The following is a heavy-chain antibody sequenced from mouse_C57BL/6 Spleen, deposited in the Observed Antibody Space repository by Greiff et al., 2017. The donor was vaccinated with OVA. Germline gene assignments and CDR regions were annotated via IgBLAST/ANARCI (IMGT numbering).Heavy chain of an antibody. CDR3: ARSYYYGAYYFDY. J-gene: IGHJ2*01. V-gene: IGHV5-17*01. CDR1: GFTFSDYG. CDR2: ISSGSSTI. D-gene: IGHD1-1*01. Sequence: EVQRVESGGGLVKPGGSLKLSCAASGFTFSDYGMHWVRQAPEKGLEWVAYISSGSSTIYYADTVKGRFTISRDNAKNTLFLQMTSLRSEDTAMYYCARSYYYGAYYFDYWGQGTTLTVSS.